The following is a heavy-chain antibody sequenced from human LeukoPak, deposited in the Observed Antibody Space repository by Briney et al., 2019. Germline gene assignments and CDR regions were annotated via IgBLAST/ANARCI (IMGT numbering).Heavy chain of an antibody. CDR1: GGSISSYY. CDR2: IYYSGST. V-gene: IGHV4-59*01. CDR3: ARGQSYYDYVWGSYLVYYFDY. Sequence: SETLSLTCIVSGGSISSYYWSWIRQPPGKGLEWIGYIYYSGSTNYNPSLKSRVTISVDTSKNQFSLKLSSVTAADTAVYYCARGQSYYDYVWGSYLVYYFDYWGQGTLVTVSS. D-gene: IGHD3-16*02. J-gene: IGHJ4*02.